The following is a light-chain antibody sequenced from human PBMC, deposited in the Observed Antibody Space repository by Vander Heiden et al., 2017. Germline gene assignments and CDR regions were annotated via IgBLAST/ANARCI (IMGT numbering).Light chain of an antibody. J-gene: IGKJ5*01. CDR1: QSVLYSSNNKSY. CDR3: QQYYSTPNT. CDR2: CAS. Sequence: DIVLTQSPDSLAVSLGERATINCKSSQSVLYSSNNKSYLAWYQQKPGQPPKLLIYCASTRESGVPERFSGSGSGTDFTLTISSLQAEDLAVYYCQQYYSTPNTFGQGTKLEIK. V-gene: IGKV4-1*01.